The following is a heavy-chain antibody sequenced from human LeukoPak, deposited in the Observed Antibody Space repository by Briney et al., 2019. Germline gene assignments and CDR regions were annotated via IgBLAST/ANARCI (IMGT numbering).Heavy chain of an antibody. D-gene: IGHD4-23*01. V-gene: IGHV3-30-3*01. J-gene: IGHJ4*02. CDR1: GFTFGDYV. CDR3: ARDPPDAVVTRVASGF. CDR2: ISYDGSNK. Sequence: GGSLRLSCTASGFTFGDYVMNWVRQAPGKGLEWVAVISYDGSNKYYADSVKGRFTISRDNSKNTLYLQMNSLRAEDTAVYYCARDPPDAVVTRVASGFWGQGTLVTVSS.